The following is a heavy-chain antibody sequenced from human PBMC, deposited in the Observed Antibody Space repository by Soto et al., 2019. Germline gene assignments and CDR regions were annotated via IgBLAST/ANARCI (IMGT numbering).Heavy chain of an antibody. Sequence: PGGSLRLSCAASGFTFSSYGMHWVRQAPGKGLEWVAVISYDGSNKYYADYVKGRFNISRDNSKNTLYLQMNSLRAEDTAVYYCAKDLSSQYYYGSGSPIFDYWGQGTLVTVSS. CDR3: AKDLSSQYYYGSGSPIFDY. V-gene: IGHV3-30*18. J-gene: IGHJ4*02. D-gene: IGHD3-10*01. CDR2: ISYDGSNK. CDR1: GFTFSSYG.